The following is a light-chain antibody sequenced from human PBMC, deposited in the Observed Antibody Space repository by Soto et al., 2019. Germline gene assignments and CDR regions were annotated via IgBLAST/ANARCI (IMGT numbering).Light chain of an antibody. CDR2: GAS. J-gene: IGKJ4*01. CDR3: QQCATSPLT. Sequence: EIVLTQSPGTLSLSPGERATLSCRASQSVASDFLAWYQQKSGQAPRLLIHGASRRATGIPDRFSGSGSGTDFTLTINRLEPEDFALYYCQQCATSPLTFGGGAKVEIK. V-gene: IGKV3-20*01. CDR1: QSVASDF.